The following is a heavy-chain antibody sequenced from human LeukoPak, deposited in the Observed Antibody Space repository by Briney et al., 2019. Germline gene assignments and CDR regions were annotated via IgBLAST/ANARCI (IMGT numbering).Heavy chain of an antibody. J-gene: IGHJ3*02. CDR3: ARGVGGVREGFDI. Sequence: SETLSLTCTVPGGSVSSESYHWTWIRQPPGTGLEWIAYIFTGGSSYYNPSLKSRVTISVDTSKNQFSLKLNSVTAADTAQYHCARGVGGVREGFDIWGQGTMVTVSS. CDR2: IFTGGSS. D-gene: IGHD3-16*01. V-gene: IGHV4-61*01. CDR1: GGSVSSESYH.